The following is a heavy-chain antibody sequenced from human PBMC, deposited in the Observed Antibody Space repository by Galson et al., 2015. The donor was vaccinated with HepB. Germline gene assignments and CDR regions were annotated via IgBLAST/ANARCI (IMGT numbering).Heavy chain of an antibody. CDR1: GFTFNGFG. CDR3: AKGGRPLRYLDS. V-gene: IGHV3-23*01. D-gene: IGHD3-9*01. CDR2: ISGTANKK. J-gene: IGHJ5*01. Sequence: SLRLSCATSGFTFNGFGLTWVRQAPGKGLEWVSGISGTANKKYVADSVGGRFTVSRDNSKNTLFLQVDSLRPEDTALYYCAKGGRPLRYLDSWGQGEMVIGSS.